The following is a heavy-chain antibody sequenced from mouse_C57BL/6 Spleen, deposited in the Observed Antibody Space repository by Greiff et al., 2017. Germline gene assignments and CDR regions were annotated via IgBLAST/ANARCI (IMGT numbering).Heavy chain of an antibody. D-gene: IGHD2-1*01. V-gene: IGHV1-50*01. CDR3: ARHYGNPSYAMDD. CDR1: GYTFTSYW. Sequence: QVQLQQPGAELVKPGASVKLSCKASGYTFTSYWMQWVKQRPGPGLEWIGEIDPSDSYTNSNQKFKGKATLTVDTSTRTAYMQLSSLTSEDSAVYYCARHYGNPSYAMDDWGQGTSVTVSS. CDR2: IDPSDSYT. J-gene: IGHJ4*01.